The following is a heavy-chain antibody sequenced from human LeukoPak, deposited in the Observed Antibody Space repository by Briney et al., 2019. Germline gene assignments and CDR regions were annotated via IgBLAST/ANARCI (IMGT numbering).Heavy chain of an antibody. CDR1: GFTLSSYW. J-gene: IGHJ4*02. Sequence: GGSLRLSCAASGFTLSSYWMHWVRQVPGKGLVWVSRIKSDGSDTRYADSVKGRFTISRDNAKNTLYLQMNSLRAEDTAVYYCVKGSGYSSSWIFDYWGQGTLVTVSS. V-gene: IGHV3-74*01. CDR3: VKGSGYSSSWIFDY. CDR2: IKSDGSDT. D-gene: IGHD6-13*01.